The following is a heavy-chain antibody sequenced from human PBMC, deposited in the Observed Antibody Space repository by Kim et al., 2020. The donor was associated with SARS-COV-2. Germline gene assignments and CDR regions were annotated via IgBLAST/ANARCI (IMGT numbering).Heavy chain of an antibody. CDR2: IGGDEKT. V-gene: IGHV3-23*01. CDR1: GFTFSPNA. Sequence: GGSLRLSCAASGFTFSPNAMNWVRQAPGKGLEWVAGIGGDEKTYYADSVKGRFTISRDNSKNTLYLQMNSVRAEDTARYYCAKDLWGFSGNDYWCQGTLVSVST. CDR3: AKDLWGFSGNDY. D-gene: IGHD3-10*01. J-gene: IGHJ4*02.